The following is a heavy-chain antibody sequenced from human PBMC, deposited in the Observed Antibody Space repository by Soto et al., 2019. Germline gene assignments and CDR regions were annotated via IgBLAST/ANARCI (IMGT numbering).Heavy chain of an antibody. CDR1: GFTFSSYG. CDR2: IWYDGSNK. J-gene: IGHJ3*02. D-gene: IGHD6-13*01. Sequence: GGSLRLSCAASGFTFSSYGMHWVRQAPGKGLEWVAVIWYDGSNKYYADSVKGRFTISRDNSKNTLYLQMNSLRAEDTAVYYCARKAADIAADAFDIWGQGTMVTVS. CDR3: ARKAADIAADAFDI. V-gene: IGHV3-33*01.